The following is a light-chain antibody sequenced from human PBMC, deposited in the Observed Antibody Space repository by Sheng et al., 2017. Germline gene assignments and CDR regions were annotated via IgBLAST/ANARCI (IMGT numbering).Light chain of an antibody. V-gene: IGLV2-14*03. CDR2: DVS. CDR3: SSYTSSSTLV. J-gene: IGLJ1*01. Sequence: QSAPTQPASVSGSPGQSITISCTGTSSDVGAYNYISWYQQHPGKAPKLMIYDVSNRPSGVSNRFSGSKSGNTASLTISGLQAEDEADYYCSSYTSSSTLVFGTGTKVTVL. CDR1: SSDVGAYNY.